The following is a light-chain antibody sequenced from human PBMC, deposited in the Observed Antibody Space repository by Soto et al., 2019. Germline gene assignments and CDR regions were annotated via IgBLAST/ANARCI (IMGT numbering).Light chain of an antibody. CDR1: QTASSSH. CDR3: QQYAGSPRT. V-gene: IGKV3-20*01. Sequence: EIVLTQSPGALSLSPGERATLSCRASQTASSSHLAWYQQKPGQAPRLLIYGASTRATGIPARFSGSGSGADFTLTISSLEPEDFAVYFCQQYAGSPRTFGQGTKVDIK. CDR2: GAS. J-gene: IGKJ1*01.